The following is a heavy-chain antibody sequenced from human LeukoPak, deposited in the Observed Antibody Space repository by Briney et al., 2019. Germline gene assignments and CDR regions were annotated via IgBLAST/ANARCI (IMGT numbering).Heavy chain of an antibody. D-gene: IGHD2-15*01. V-gene: IGHV3-23*01. CDR3: ARTGGGSGY. CDR2: ISGIGGST. CDR1: GFTFSSYV. Sequence: GGSLRLSCAASGFTFSSYVMSWVRQAPGKGLEWVSAISGIGGSTYYADSVKGRFTISRDNSKNTLYLQMNRLRVEDTAIYYCARTGGGSGYWGQGTLVTVSS. J-gene: IGHJ4*02.